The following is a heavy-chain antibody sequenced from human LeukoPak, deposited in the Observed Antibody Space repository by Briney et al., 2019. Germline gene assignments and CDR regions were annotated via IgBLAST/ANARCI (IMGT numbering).Heavy chain of an antibody. D-gene: IGHD1-26*01. Sequence: GGSLRLSCAASGFTFSNYGMHWVRQAPGKGLEWVAVISYDGNDKYYLDSVKGRFTISRDSSRHTLYLQMNSLRGEDTAVYYCAKDRESGTFALDYWGQGTLVTVSS. CDR3: AKDRESGTFALDY. V-gene: IGHV3-30*18. CDR1: GFTFSNYG. J-gene: IGHJ4*02. CDR2: ISYDGNDK.